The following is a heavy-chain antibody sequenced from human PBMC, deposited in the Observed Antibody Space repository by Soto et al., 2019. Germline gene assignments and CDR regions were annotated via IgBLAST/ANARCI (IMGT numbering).Heavy chain of an antibody. D-gene: IGHD5-12*01. CDR3: ASQTDGYSGYDSPPRVGYYYYYMDV. J-gene: IGHJ6*03. CDR1: GYTFTSYG. Sequence: ASVKVSCKASGYTFTSYGISWVRQAPGQGLEWMGWISAYNGNTNYAQKLQGRVTMTTDTSTSTAYMELRSLRSDDTAVYYCASQTDGYSGYDSPPRVGYYYYYMDVWGKGTTVTVSS. CDR2: ISAYNGNT. V-gene: IGHV1-18*01.